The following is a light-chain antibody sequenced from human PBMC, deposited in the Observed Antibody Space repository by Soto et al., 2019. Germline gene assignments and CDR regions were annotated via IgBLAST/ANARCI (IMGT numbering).Light chain of an antibody. Sequence: QSVLTQPASVSGSPGQSITISCTGGSSDVGSYNRVSWYRQHPGKAPQLMIYEVSNRPSGVSNRFSGSKSGNTASLTISGLQAEDEAGYFCSSLTRSDTWVIGGGTK. V-gene: IGLV2-14*02. CDR2: EVS. CDR1: SSDVGSYNR. CDR3: SSLTRSDTWV. J-gene: IGLJ3*02.